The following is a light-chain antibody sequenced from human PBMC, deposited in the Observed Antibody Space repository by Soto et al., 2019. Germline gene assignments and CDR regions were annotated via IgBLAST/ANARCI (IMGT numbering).Light chain of an antibody. V-gene: IGKV1-33*01. CDR2: DAF. Sequence: DIQMTQSPSSLSASVGDRVTITCQASQDINNYLNWYQQKPGKAPKLLIFDAFKLDTGVPSRFSGGRSGTDFTFTITRLQPEDIATYFCQQYDSLPPTFGGGTRVEI. CDR1: QDINNY. J-gene: IGKJ4*01. CDR3: QQYDSLPPT.